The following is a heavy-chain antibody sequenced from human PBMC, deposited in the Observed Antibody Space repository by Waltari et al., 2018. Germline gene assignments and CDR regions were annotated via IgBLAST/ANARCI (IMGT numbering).Heavy chain of an antibody. D-gene: IGHD2-21*01. J-gene: IGHJ6*02. CDR2: IYYSGST. CDR1: GGSISSNY. Sequence: QVHLQESGPGLVKPSATLSLTCTLSGGSISSNYCTCIRQPPGKGMAWIGYIYYSGSTNDNPSLKSRVTISVDTSKNQFSLKLSAVTAADTAVYYCARDLRIPSPPYYYYYGMDVWGQGTTVTVSS. V-gene: IGHV4-59*01. CDR3: ARDLRIPSPPYYYYYGMDV.